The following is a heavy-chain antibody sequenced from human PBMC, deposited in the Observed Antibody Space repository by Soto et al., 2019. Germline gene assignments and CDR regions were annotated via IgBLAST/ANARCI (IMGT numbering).Heavy chain of an antibody. CDR3: ATGGCDSCYTGIDH. J-gene: IGHJ4*02. CDR1: GFTFNNYA. Sequence: EVQILESGGGLVQPGESLRVSCGVSGFTFNNYAMNWVRQAPGKGLEWVADINGGGDTSFYEASVQGRFTVSRDNSKNTLYLQMGGLRVEDTALAYCATGGCDSCYTGIDHWGQGILVTVSS. V-gene: IGHV3-23*01. D-gene: IGHD2-15*01. CDR2: INGGGDTS.